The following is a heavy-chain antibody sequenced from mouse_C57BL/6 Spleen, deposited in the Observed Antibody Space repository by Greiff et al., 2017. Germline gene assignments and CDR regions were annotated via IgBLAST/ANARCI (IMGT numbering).Heavy chain of an antibody. Sequence: EVKLEESGGGLVQPGGSMKLSCVASGFTFSNYWMNWVRQSPETGLEWVAQIRLKSDNYATHYAESVKGRFTISRDDSKSSVYLQMNNLRAEDTGIYYCPIYYGNYEAWFAYWGQGTLVTVSA. CDR3: PIYYGNYEAWFAY. J-gene: IGHJ3*01. CDR1: GFTFSNYW. D-gene: IGHD2-1*01. V-gene: IGHV6-3*01. CDR2: IRLKSDNYAT.